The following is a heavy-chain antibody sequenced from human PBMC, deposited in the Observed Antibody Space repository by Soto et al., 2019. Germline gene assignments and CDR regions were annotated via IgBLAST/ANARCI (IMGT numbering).Heavy chain of an antibody. V-gene: IGHV3-53*01. Sequence: GGSLRLSCAASGFTVSSTYMSWVRQAPGKGLEWVSIIFSSGESFYADSVKGRFTISRDSSDNTVYLQMNSLKAEDTAVYYCVRGGIGIVRIFDHWGPGTLVTVSS. CDR2: IFSSGES. D-gene: IGHD3-16*02. J-gene: IGHJ4*02. CDR1: GFTVSSTY. CDR3: VRGGIGIVRIFDH.